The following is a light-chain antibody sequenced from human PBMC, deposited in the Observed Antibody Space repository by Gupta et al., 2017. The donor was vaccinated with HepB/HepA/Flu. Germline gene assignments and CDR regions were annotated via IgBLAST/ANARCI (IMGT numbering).Light chain of an antibody. V-gene: IGKV3-20*01. CDR3: QQYDGSRLT. Sequence: EIVLTQSPGTLSLSPGERATLSCRASQSISINYLAWYQQKPGQAPRLLSYGISSRATGIPDRFSGSGSATDFTLTISGLEPEDFAVYYCQQYDGSRLTFGGGTRVEI. CDR1: QSISINY. J-gene: IGKJ4*01. CDR2: GIS.